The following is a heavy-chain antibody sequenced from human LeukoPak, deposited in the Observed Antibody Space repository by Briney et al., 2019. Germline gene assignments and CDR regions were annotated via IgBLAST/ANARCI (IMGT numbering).Heavy chain of an antibody. CDR2: IYYSGST. V-gene: IGHV4-59*01. Sequence: SETLSLTCTVSGGSISSYYWSWIRQPPGKGLDWIGYIYYSGSTNYNPSLKGRVTISVDTSKNQFSLKLSYVTAADTAVYYCARGQARFGELYQFDYWGQGTLVTVSS. D-gene: IGHD3-10*01. CDR3: ARGQARFGELYQFDY. CDR1: GGSISSYY. J-gene: IGHJ4*02.